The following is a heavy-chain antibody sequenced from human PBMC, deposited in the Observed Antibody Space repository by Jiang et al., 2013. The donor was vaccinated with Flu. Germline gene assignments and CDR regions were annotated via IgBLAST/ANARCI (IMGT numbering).Heavy chain of an antibody. Sequence: LLKPSETLSLTCTVSGGSISSSSYYWGWIRQPPGKGLEWIGSIYYSGSTYYNPSLKSRVTISVDTSKNQFSLKLSSVTAADTAVYYCFLDSGYDLDAFDIWGQGTMVTVSS. CDR1: GGSISSSSYY. V-gene: IGHV4-39*01. CDR2: IYYSGST. J-gene: IGHJ3*02. D-gene: IGHD5-12*01. CDR3: FLDSGYDLDAFDI.